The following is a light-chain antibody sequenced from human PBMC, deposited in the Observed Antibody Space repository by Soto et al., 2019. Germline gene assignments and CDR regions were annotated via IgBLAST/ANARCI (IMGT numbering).Light chain of an antibody. J-gene: IGKJ4*01. V-gene: IGKV4-1*01. CDR1: RSVLYKSNNKNH. CDR3: QQYFDVPFT. CDR2: WAS. Sequence: EMVMTQSPDSRAVSLVERATMRCKCIRSVLYKSNNKNHLAWYQQKPGQPPQLIIYWASTRESGVPERFSGSGSGTDFTLTISSLEAEDVAFYWCQQYFDVPFTFGGGTKVDIK.